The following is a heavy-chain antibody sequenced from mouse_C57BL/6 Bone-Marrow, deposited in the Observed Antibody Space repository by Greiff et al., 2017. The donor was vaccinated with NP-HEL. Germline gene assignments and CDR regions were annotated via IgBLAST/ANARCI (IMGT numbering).Heavy chain of an antibody. CDR1: GFSLTSYG. Sequence: QVQLQQSGPGLVQPSQSLSITCTVSGFSLTSYGVHWVRQSPGKGLEWLGVIWRGGSTDYNADFIYRLGSSKNNSKSQVFFKMNRLQADDTATYYCATPSYYGNYDYAMDYWGQGTSVTVSS. CDR2: IWRGGST. CDR3: ATPSYYGNYDYAMDY. D-gene: IGHD2-10*01. V-gene: IGHV2-2*01. J-gene: IGHJ4*01.